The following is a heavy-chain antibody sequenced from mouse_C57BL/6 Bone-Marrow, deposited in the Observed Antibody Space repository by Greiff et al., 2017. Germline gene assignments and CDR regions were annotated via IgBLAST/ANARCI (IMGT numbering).Heavy chain of an antibody. CDR3: ARSSWFAY. V-gene: IGHV1-64*01. J-gene: IGHJ3*01. CDR2: IHPNSGST. CDR1: GYTFTSYW. Sequence: VQLQQPGAELVKPGASVKLSCKASGYTFTSYWMHWVKQRPGQGLEWIGMIHPNSGSTNYNEKFKGKATLTVDKSSSTPYMQLSSLTSEDSAIYYCARSSWFAYWDQGTLVTVSA.